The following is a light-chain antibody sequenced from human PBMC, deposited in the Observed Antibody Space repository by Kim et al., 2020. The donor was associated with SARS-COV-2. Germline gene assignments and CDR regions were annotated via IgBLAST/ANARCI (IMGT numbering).Light chain of an antibody. J-gene: IGLJ3*02. CDR3: QVWDSSSDHWV. CDR2: YDS. V-gene: IGLV3-21*04. Sequence: APENTARITCGGNNIGSKSVHWYQQKPGQAPVLVIYYDSDRPSGIPERFSGSNSGNTATLTISRVEAGDEADYYCQVWDSSSDHWVFGGGTQLTVL. CDR1: NIGSKS.